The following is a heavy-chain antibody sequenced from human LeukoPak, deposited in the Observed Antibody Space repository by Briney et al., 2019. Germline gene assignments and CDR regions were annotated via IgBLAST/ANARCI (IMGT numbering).Heavy chain of an antibody. D-gene: IGHD2-15*01. J-gene: IGHJ4*02. CDR1: GIPFIDAR. Sequence: GESLRLSCERSGIPFIDARMSWVPQAPGKGLEWVGRIKGTTADGTTAYAAPVKGRFLITRDDSQRMVYLQMDSLKIEDTAVYFCTWVDCSGGSCYFASWGQGTQVTVSS. V-gene: IGHV3-15*01. CDR3: TWVDCSGGSCYFAS. CDR2: IKGTTADGTT.